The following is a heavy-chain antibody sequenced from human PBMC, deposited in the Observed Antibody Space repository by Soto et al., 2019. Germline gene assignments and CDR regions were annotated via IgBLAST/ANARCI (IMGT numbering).Heavy chain of an antibody. J-gene: IGHJ4*02. V-gene: IGHV4-30-2*01. CDR3: ARALRGSTVTTFDY. CDR2: IYHSGST. Sequence: LSLTCAVSGGSISSGGYSWSWIRQPPGKGLEWIGYIYHSGSTYYNPSLKSRVTISVDRSKNQFSLKLSSVTAADTAVYYCARALRGSTVTTFDYWGQGTLVTVSS. CDR1: GGSISSGGYS. D-gene: IGHD4-17*01.